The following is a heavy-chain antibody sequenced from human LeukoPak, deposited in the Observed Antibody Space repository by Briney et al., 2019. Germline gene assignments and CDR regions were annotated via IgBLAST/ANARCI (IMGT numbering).Heavy chain of an antibody. Sequence: RGSLRLSCAASGFTFSSYWMHWVRQAPGKGLVWVSLINSDGSSTSYADSVKGRFTISRDNAKNTLYLQMNGLRAEDTAVYYCAKDNGDPYDSSGYSLDYWGQGTLVTVSS. J-gene: IGHJ4*02. CDR3: AKDNGDPYDSSGYSLDY. V-gene: IGHV3-74*01. D-gene: IGHD3-22*01. CDR1: GFTFSSYW. CDR2: INSDGSST.